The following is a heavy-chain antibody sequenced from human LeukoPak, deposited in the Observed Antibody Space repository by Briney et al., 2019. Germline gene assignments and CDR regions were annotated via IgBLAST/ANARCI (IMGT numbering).Heavy chain of an antibody. CDR1: GGSIGSSSYY. V-gene: IGHV4-39*01. J-gene: IGHJ4*02. CDR3: ARQTWIELWHFDY. D-gene: IGHD5-18*01. Sequence: TPSETLSLTCTVSGGSIGSSSYYWAWIRQPPGKGLEWIGSIYYSGSTYYNPSLKSRVTISVETSKNKFSLKVSSVTAADTAVYYCARQTWIELWHFDYWGQGALVTVSS. CDR2: IYYSGST.